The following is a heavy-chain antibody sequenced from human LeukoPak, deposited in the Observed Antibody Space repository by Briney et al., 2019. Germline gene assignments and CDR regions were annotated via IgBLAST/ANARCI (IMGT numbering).Heavy chain of an antibody. J-gene: IGHJ4*02. V-gene: IGHV3-48*04. Sequence: GGSLRLSCAASGFTFSSYSMNWVRQAPGKGLEWVSYISSSSSTIYYADSVKGRFTISRDNAKNSLYLQMNSLRAEDTAVYYCARHTVTTGGPGLSRVYFDYWGQGTLVTVSS. CDR2: ISSSSSTI. CDR1: GFTFSSYS. D-gene: IGHD4-11*01. CDR3: ARHTVTTGGPGLSRVYFDY.